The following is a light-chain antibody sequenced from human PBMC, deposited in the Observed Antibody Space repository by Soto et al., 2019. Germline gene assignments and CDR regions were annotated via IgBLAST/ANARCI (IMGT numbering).Light chain of an antibody. J-gene: IGLJ1*01. CDR1: SSDVGGYNY. CDR3: SSYTTSNTFV. Sequence: QSVLTQPASVSGSLGQSITISCTGTSSDVGGYNYVSWYQQNPGKAPKLIIYVVSHRPSGISGRFSGSKSGNTASLTISGLQAGDEVDYYCSSYTTSNTFVFGTGTKLTVL. V-gene: IGLV2-14*01. CDR2: VVS.